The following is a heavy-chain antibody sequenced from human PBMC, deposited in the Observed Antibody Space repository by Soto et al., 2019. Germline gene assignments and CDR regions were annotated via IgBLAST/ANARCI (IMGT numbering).Heavy chain of an antibody. CDR3: ASTDDISRHYHGSFDF. V-gene: IGHV3-48*02. Sequence: GGSLRLSCAASGFTLNRYSMNWVRQAPGKGLEWVSYISSSSSAIYYTDSVKGRFTISRDNAKNSLYLQMNSLRDEDTAVYYCASTDDISRHYHGSFDFWGQATMVTVSS. J-gene: IGHJ3*01. CDR1: GFTLNRYS. D-gene: IGHD3-9*01. CDR2: ISSSSSAI.